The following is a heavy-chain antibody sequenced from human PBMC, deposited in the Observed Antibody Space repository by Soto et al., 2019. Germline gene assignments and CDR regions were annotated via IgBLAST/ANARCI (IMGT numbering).Heavy chain of an antibody. Sequence: GGSLRLSCAASGFTFSSYAMSWVRQAPGKGLEWVSAISGSGGSTYYADSLKGRFTISSDNAKNSLDLQMNSLRAEDTALYYCVRGRGYSYGYFDYWGQGTLVTVSS. J-gene: IGHJ4*02. CDR1: GFTFSSYA. CDR2: ISGSGGST. CDR3: VRGRGYSYGYFDY. D-gene: IGHD5-18*01. V-gene: IGHV3-23*01.